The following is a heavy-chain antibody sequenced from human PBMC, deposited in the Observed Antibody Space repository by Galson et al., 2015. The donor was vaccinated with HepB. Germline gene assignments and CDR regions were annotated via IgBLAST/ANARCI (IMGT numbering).Heavy chain of an antibody. CDR2: ISGSGGST. J-gene: IGHJ4*02. V-gene: IGHV3-23*01. Sequence: SLRLSCAASGFTFSSYAMSWVRQAPGKGLEWVSAISGSGGSTYYADSVKGRFTISRDNSKNTLYLQMNSLRAEDTAVYYCAKGDPTPSIAIFGVVIIENSYFDYWGQGALVTVSS. CDR3: AKGDPTPSIAIFGVVIIENSYFDY. CDR1: GFTFSSYA. D-gene: IGHD3-3*01.